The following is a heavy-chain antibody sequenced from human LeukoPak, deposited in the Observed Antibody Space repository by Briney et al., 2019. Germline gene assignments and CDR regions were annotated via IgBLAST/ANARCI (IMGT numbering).Heavy chain of an antibody. J-gene: IGHJ6*02. CDR1: GGTFSSYA. CDR2: IIPILGIA. CDR3: ASERVCTSCYTDYYYYYGMDV. Sequence: SVKVSCKASGGTFSSYAISWVRQAPGQGLEWMGRIIPILGIANYAQKFQGRVTITADKSTSTAYMEPSSLRSEDTAVYYCASERVCTSCYTDYYYYYGMDVWGQGTTVTVSS. D-gene: IGHD2-2*02. V-gene: IGHV1-69*04.